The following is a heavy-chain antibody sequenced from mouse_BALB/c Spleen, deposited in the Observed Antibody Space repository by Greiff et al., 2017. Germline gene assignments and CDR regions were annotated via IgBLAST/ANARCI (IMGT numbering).Heavy chain of an antibody. Sequence: EVHLVESGGGLVQPGGSLKLSCAASGFTFSSYGMSWVRQTPDKRLELVATINSNGGSTYYPDSVKGRFTISRDNAKNTLYLQMSSLKSEDTAMYYCARDPYDYPFYYAMDYWGQGTSVTVSS. J-gene: IGHJ4*01. CDR2: INSNGGST. D-gene: IGHD2-4*01. CDR3: ARDPYDYPFYYAMDY. CDR1: GFTFSSYG. V-gene: IGHV5-6-3*01.